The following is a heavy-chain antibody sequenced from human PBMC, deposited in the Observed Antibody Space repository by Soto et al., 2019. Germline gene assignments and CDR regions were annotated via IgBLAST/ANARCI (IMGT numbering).Heavy chain of an antibody. CDR2: ISSSSSDI. J-gene: IGHJ4*02. V-gene: IGHV3-21*01. CDR1: GFTFSSYS. D-gene: IGHD6-6*01. Sequence: EVQLVESGGGLVKPGGSLRLSCAASGFTFSSYSMNWVRQSPGKGLEWVSSISSSSSDIYYADSVKGRFTTSRDNAKNSPYLQMTSLRAGDSAVNYWAKNVYSSSRTFDSWGQGTLVTVSS. CDR3: AKNVYSSSRTFDS.